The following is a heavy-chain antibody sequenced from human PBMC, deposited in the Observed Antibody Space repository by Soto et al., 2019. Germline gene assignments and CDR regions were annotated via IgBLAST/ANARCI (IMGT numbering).Heavy chain of an antibody. Sequence: QVQLVESGGGVVQPGRSLRLSCAASGFTFSSYAMHWVRQAPGKGLEWVAVISYDGSNKYYADSVKGRFTISRDKSKNTLYLQMNSLRAEDTAVYYCARDEREVTAILFCFKDWGQGTLVTVSS. V-gene: IGHV3-30-3*01. CDR1: GFTFSSYA. CDR3: ARDEREVTAILFCFKD. CDR2: ISYDGSNK. J-gene: IGHJ4*02. D-gene: IGHD2-21*02.